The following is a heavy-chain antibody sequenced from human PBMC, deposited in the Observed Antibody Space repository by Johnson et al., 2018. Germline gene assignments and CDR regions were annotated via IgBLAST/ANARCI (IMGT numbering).Heavy chain of an antibody. V-gene: IGHV3-30*18. J-gene: IGHJ4*02. CDR2: LSFDGSTK. CDR1: GFTFTDYG. D-gene: IGHD5-12*01. Sequence: QVQLVQSGGGVVQPGRSLRLSCVASGFTFTDYGMHWVRQAPGKGLEWVAVLSFDGSTKYYADSEKGRFTISRDNSKNTVYLQMNSLRGEDTGVYYCAKERMGILWLGNVDYWGPGTLVTVSS. CDR3: AKERMGILWLGNVDY.